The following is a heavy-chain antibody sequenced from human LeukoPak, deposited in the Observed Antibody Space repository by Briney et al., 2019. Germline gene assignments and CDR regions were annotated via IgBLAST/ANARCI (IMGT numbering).Heavy chain of an antibody. CDR1: GFTFSSYS. J-gene: IGHJ4*02. V-gene: IGHV3-21*01. D-gene: IGHD2-2*02. Sequence: GGSLRLSCAASGFTFSSYSMNWVREAPGEGLEWVSSISSSSSYIYYADSVKGRFTISRDNAKNSLYLQMNSLRAEDTAVYYCARDRCSSTSCYSDYWGQGTLVTVSS. CDR2: ISSSSSYI. CDR3: ARDRCSSTSCYSDY.